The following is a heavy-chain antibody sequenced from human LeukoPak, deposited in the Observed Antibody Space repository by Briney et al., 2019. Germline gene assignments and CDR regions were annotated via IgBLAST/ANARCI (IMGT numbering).Heavy chain of an antibody. CDR2: IIHSGGAT. V-gene: IGHV3-23*01. CDR1: GFTFSRSA. J-gene: IGHJ4*02. D-gene: IGHD3-22*01. Sequence: GGSLRLSCAASGFTFSRSAMTWVRQGPGTGLEFVASIIHSGGATYYADSVKGRFTISRDNSKNTLYLQMNSLRAEDTALYYCAKDGLYYDGSEHVYYFDSWGQGTLVTVSS. CDR3: AKDGLYYDGSEHVYYFDS.